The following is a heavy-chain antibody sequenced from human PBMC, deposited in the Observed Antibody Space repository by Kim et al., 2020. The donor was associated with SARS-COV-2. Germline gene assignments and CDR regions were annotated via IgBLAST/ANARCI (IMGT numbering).Heavy chain of an antibody. D-gene: IGHD6-19*01. CDR2: INHSGST. CDR1: GGSFSGYY. V-gene: IGHV4-34*01. J-gene: IGHJ4*02. CDR3: ASGAVAPNDY. Sequence: SETLSLTCAVYGGSFSGYYWSWIRQPPGKGLEWIGEINHSGSTNYNPSLKSRVTISVDTSKNQFSLKLSSVTAADTAVYYCASGAVAPNDYWGQGTLVTVSS.